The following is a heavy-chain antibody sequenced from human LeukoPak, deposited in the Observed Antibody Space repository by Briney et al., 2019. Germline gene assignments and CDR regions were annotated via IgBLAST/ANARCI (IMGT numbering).Heavy chain of an antibody. Sequence: GGSLRLSCAASGFTFSSYAMSWVRQAPGKGLEWVSVIFGNGGGRDYADSVKGRFTISRDNSKSTLYLQMNSLRAEDTAVYYCAEDRTPDGRYEVDYWGRGTLVTVSS. CDR2: IFGNGGGR. V-gene: IGHV3-23*01. D-gene: IGHD3-16*02. CDR1: GFTFSSYA. J-gene: IGHJ4*02. CDR3: AEDRTPDGRYEVDY.